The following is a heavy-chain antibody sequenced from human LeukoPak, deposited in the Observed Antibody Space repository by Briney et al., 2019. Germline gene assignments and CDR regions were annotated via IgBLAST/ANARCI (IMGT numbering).Heavy chain of an antibody. CDR3: ARDSSYAFDI. Sequence: SETLSLTXTVSGGSISSYYWSWIRQPPGKGLEWIGYIYYSGSTNYNPSLKSRVTISVDTSKNQSSLKLSSVTAADTAVYYCARDSSYAFDIWGQGTMVTVSS. CDR1: GGSISSYY. D-gene: IGHD6-6*01. CDR2: IYYSGST. J-gene: IGHJ3*02. V-gene: IGHV4-59*01.